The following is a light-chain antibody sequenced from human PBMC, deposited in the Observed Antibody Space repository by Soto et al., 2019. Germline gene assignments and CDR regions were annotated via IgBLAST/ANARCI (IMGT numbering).Light chain of an antibody. Sequence: DIQMTQSPSTLSASVGDRVIITCRASQSISSWLAWYLQKPGKAPKLLIYKASSLASGVPSRFSGSGSGTEFTLTISSLQPDEFATCYCQQYNSYPWTFGQGTKVEIK. V-gene: IGKV1-5*03. CDR3: QQYNSYPWT. CDR1: QSISSW. J-gene: IGKJ1*01. CDR2: KAS.